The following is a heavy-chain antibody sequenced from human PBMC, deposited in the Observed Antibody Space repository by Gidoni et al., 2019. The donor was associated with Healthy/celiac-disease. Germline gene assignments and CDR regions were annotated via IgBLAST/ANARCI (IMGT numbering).Heavy chain of an antibody. CDR1: GCSISSYY. J-gene: IGHJ3*02. Sequence: QVQLQESGPGLVKPSETLSLTCAVSGCSISSYYWSWIRQPPGKGLEWIGYIYYSGSTNYNPSLKSRVTISVDTSKNQFSLKLSSVTAADTAVYYCARVYYYDSSGRYAGAFDIWGQGTMVTVSS. D-gene: IGHD3-22*01. CDR2: IYYSGST. CDR3: ARVYYYDSSGRYAGAFDI. V-gene: IGHV4-59*01.